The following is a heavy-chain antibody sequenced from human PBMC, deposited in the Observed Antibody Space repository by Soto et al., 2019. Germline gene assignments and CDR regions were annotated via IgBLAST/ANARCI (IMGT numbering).Heavy chain of an antibody. CDR2: IYHSGST. V-gene: IGHV4-4*02. J-gene: IGHJ2*01. D-gene: IGHD6-13*01. Sequence: QVQLQESGPGLVKPSGTLSLTCAVSSDSISSGNWWTWVRQPPGKGLEWIGEIYHSGSTNYNPSLESRVTISVDKSKNQFSLNLNSVTAADTAMYYCARRMAAAGEWYFDLWGRGNRVAVSS. CDR1: SDSISSGNW. CDR3: ARRMAAAGEWYFDL.